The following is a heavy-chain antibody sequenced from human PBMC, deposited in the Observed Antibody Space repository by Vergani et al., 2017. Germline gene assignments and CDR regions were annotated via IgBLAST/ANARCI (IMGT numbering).Heavy chain of an antibody. CDR1: GGSFSGYY. CDR3: ARRWLRRAYFDY. CDR2: INHSGST. V-gene: IGHV4-34*01. J-gene: IGHJ4*02. Sequence: QVQLQQWGAGLLKPSETLSLTCAVYGGSFSGYYWSWIRQPPGKGREWIGEINHSGSTNYNPSLKSRVPISVDTSKNQFSLKLSSVTAADTAVYYCARRWLRRAYFDYWGQGTLVTVSS. D-gene: IGHD5-12*01.